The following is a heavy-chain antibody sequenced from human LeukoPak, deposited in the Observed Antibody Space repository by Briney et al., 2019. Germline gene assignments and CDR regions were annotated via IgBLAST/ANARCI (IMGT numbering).Heavy chain of an antibody. J-gene: IGHJ4*02. CDR3: ARGAMATSPFFDY. V-gene: IGHV4-59*02. D-gene: IGHD5-24*01. CDR2: VYYTGNT. Sequence: SETLSLTCPVSGGSVSNYYYWTWIQQPPGKGLEWIGYVYYTGNTNFNPSLKSRVTMSLDTSRNQFSLKLTSLTAADTAVYYCARGAMATSPFFDYWGQGTLVTVSS. CDR1: GGSVSNYY.